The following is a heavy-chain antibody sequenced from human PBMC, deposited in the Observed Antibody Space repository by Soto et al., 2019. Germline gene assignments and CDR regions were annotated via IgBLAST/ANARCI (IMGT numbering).Heavy chain of an antibody. CDR2: IYYSGST. CDR3: ARDRECSGGTCYNYFDY. D-gene: IGHD2-15*01. V-gene: IGHV4-31*02. Sequence: PSETLSLTXTVSGGSISSGGYYWSWIRQHPGKGLEWIGYIYYSGSTYYNPSLKSRVTISVDTSKNQFSLKLSSVTAADTAVYYCARDRECSGGTCYNYFDYWGQGTLVTVSS. J-gene: IGHJ4*02. CDR1: GGSISSGGYY.